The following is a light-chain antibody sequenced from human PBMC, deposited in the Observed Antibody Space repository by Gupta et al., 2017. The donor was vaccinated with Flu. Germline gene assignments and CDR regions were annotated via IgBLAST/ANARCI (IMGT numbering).Light chain of an antibody. CDR2: DAS. CDR1: QEISNY. V-gene: IGKV1-33*01. CDR3: QQDDNLPYT. Sequence: DIQMTQSPSSLSASVGDRVTITCQASQEISNYLNWYQQKPGKAPKLLIYDASKVETGVPSRFSGSGSGTDFTFTISSLQPEDIATYYCQQDDNLPYTFGQGTKLEIK. J-gene: IGKJ2*01.